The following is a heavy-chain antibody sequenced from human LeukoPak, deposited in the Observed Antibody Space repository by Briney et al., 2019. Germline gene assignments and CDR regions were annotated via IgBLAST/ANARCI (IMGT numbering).Heavy chain of an antibody. CDR3: ARDIILMMYTVSDYYDYIDV. CDR1: GYTFTSYG. D-gene: IGHD2-8*01. V-gene: IGHV1-18*01. J-gene: IGHJ6*03. CDR2: ISAYNGNT. Sequence: GASVKVSCKASGYTFTSYGISWVRQAPGQGLEWTGWISAYNGNTNYAQKLQGRVTMTTDTSTGTAYMELRSLRSDDTAVYYCARDIILMMYTVSDYYDYIDVWGKGTTVTVSS.